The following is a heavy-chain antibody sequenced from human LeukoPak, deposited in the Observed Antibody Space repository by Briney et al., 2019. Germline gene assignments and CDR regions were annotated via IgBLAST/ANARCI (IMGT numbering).Heavy chain of an antibody. J-gene: IGHJ6*03. Sequence: ASVKVSCKASGYTFTGYYMHWVRQAPGQGLEWIGLINPSGGSTSYAQKFQGRVTMTRDTSTSTVYMELSSLRSEDTAVYYCARDMVRGVSILPYYYYMDVWGKGTTVTISS. D-gene: IGHD3-10*01. CDR3: ARDMVRGVSILPYYYYMDV. V-gene: IGHV1-46*01. CDR2: INPSGGST. CDR1: GYTFTGYY.